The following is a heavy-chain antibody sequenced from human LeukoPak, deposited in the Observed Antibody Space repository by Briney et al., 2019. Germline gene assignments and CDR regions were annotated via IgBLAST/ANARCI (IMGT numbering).Heavy chain of an antibody. D-gene: IGHD5-18*01. CDR1: GGTFSSYT. V-gene: IGHV1-69*13. CDR2: IIPIFGTA. J-gene: IGHJ4*02. CDR3: AHGNRGYSYGYRGLFDY. Sequence: SVKVSCKASGGTFSSYTISWVRQAPGQGLEWMGGIIPIFGTANYAQKFQGRVTITADESTSTAYMELSSLRSEDTAVYYCAHGNRGYSYGYRGLFDYWGQGTLVTVSS.